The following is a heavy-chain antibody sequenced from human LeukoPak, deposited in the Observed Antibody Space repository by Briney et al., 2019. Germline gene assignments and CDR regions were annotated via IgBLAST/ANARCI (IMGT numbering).Heavy chain of an antibody. J-gene: IGHJ3*02. CDR1: GESFSGYY. Sequence: IPSETQSLTCAVYGESFSGYYWSWIRQSPGKGLEWIGEINHSGSTNYNPSLKSRVTISVDTSKNQFSLKLSSVTAADTAIYYCARGRDAFDIWGQGTMVTVSS. CDR2: INHSGST. V-gene: IGHV4-34*01. CDR3: ARGRDAFDI.